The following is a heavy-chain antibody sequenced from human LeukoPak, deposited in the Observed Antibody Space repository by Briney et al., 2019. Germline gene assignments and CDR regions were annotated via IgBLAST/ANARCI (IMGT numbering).Heavy chain of an antibody. D-gene: IGHD2-2*01. Sequence: GGSPRLSCAASGFTFSSYSMNWVRQAPGKGLEWVSSISSSSSYIYYADSVKGRFTISRDTSKNTLYLQMNSLRAGDTAIYYCARSYAPGYIWGQGTMVTVSS. CDR3: ARSYAPGYI. CDR1: GFTFSSYS. V-gene: IGHV3-21*04. CDR2: ISSSSSYI. J-gene: IGHJ3*02.